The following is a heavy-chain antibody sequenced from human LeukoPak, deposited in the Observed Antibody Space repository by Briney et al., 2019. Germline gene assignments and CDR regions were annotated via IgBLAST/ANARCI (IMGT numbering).Heavy chain of an antibody. CDR3: ARDGAGYSSSWYFSKYSTRFDY. V-gene: IGHV3-7*01. CDR1: GFTFSSYW. J-gene: IGHJ4*02. CDR2: IKQDGSEK. D-gene: IGHD6-13*01. Sequence: GGSLRLSCAASGFTFSSYWMSWVRQAPGKGLERVANIKQDGSEKYYVDSVKGRFTISRDNAKNSLYLQMNSLRAEDTAVYYCARDGAGYSSSWYFSKYSTRFDYWGQGTLVTVSS.